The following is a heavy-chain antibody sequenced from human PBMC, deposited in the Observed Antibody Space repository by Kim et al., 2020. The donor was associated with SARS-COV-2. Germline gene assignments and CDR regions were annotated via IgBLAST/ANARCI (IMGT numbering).Heavy chain of an antibody. D-gene: IGHD3-22*01. V-gene: IGHV4-38-2*02. CDR1: GYSISSGYY. CDR3: ARDNNYDWGYYYDSSGSRSGFDY. Sequence: SETLSLTCTVSGYSISSGYYWGWIRQPPGKGLEWIGSIYHSGSTYYNPSLKSRVTISVDTSKNQFSLKLSSVTAADTAVYYCARDNNYDWGYYYDSSGSRSGFDYWGQGTLVTVSS. CDR2: IYHSGST. J-gene: IGHJ4*02.